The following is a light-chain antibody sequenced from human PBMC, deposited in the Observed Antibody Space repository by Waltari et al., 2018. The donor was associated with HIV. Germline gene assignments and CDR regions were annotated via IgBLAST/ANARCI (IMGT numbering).Light chain of an antibody. Sequence: QPVLTQPPSASGTPGQRVTISCSGSSSNIENDNVYWYQQFPGAAPKLLIYKDTQRPSGVPDRFTGAKSCTSAALAIGGLRSEDEADYYCVGWDSRLRGYVFGTGTKVTVL. CDR3: VGWDSRLRGYV. V-gene: IGLV1-47*01. CDR2: KDT. J-gene: IGLJ1*01. CDR1: SSNIENDN.